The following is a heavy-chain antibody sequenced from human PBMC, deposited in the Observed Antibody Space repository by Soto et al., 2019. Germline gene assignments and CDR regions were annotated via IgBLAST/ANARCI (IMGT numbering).Heavy chain of an antibody. CDR1: GFTVSSNY. Sequence: EVQLVESGGGLVQPAGSLRLSCAASGFTVSSNYMSWVRQAPGKGLEWVSVIYSGGSTYYADSVKGRFTISRHNSKNTLYLQMNSLRAEDTAVYYCARVIAVAGMRGWFDPWGHGTLVTVSA. CDR2: IYSGGST. J-gene: IGHJ5*02. V-gene: IGHV3-53*04. D-gene: IGHD6-19*01. CDR3: ARVIAVAGMRGWFDP.